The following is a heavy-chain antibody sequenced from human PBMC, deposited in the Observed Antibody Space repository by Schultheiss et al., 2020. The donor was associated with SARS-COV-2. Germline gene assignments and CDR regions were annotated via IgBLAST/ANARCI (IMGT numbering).Heavy chain of an antibody. J-gene: IGHJ6*02. V-gene: IGHV3-30*01. CDR3: ARDTVIAVACTGDYYYYYGMDV. CDR1: GFTFSSYA. D-gene: IGHD6-19*01. Sequence: GGSLRLSCAASGFTFSSYAMHWVRQAPGKGLEWVAVISYDGSNKYYADSVKGRFTISRDNSKNTLYLQMNSLRAEDTAVYYCARDTVIAVACTGDYYYYYGMDVWGQGTTVTVSS. CDR2: ISYDGSNK.